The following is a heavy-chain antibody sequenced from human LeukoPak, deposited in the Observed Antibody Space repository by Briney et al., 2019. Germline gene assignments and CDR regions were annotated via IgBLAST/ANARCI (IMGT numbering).Heavy chain of an antibody. V-gene: IGHV1-69*13. Sequence: SVKVSCKASGGTFSSYAISWVRQAPGQGLEWMGGIIPIFGTANYAQKFQGRVTITADESTSTAYMELSSLRSEDTAVYYCARKSESRVVTILSYYGMDVWGQGTTVTVSS. CDR3: ARKSESRVVTILSYYGMDV. CDR1: GGTFSSYA. CDR2: IIPIFGTA. J-gene: IGHJ6*02. D-gene: IGHD3-3*01.